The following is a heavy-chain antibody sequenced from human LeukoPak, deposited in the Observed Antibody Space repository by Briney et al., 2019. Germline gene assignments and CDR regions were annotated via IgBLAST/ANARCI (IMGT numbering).Heavy chain of an antibody. V-gene: IGHV3-49*03. J-gene: IGHJ4*02. CDR3: TRDYWDRTFDY. CDR1: GFTFGDYA. CDR2: IRSKAYGGTT. D-gene: IGHD1-26*01. Sequence: GRSLRLSCTASGFTFGDYAMSWFRQAPGKGLEWVGFIRSKAYGGTTEYAASVKGRFTISRDDSKSIAYLQMNSLKTEDTAVYYCTRDYWDRTFDYWGQGTLVTVSS.